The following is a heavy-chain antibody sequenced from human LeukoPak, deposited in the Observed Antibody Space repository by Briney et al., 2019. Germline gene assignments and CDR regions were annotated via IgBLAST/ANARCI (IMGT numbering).Heavy chain of an antibody. Sequence: ASVKVSCKASGGTFSSYAISWVRQAPGQGLEWMGGIIPIFGTANYAQKFQSRVTITTDESTSTAYMELSSLRSEDTAVYYCATSEAVYYMDVWGKGTTVTVSS. CDR2: IIPIFGTA. CDR3: ATSEAVYYMDV. J-gene: IGHJ6*03. V-gene: IGHV1-69*05. CDR1: GGTFSSYA.